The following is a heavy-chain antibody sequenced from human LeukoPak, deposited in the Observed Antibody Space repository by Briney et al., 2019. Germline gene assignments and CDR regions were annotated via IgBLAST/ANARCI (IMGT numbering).Heavy chain of an antibody. CDR2: IYVNGFT. CDR1: IDSLSSYY. CDR3: AGGGTQSLVGFDY. V-gene: IGHV4-4*07. D-gene: IGHD1-26*01. Sequence: PSETLSLTCSVSIDSLSSYYWSWIRQSAGKGLEWIGRIYVNGFTDYNPSLRGRVTMPIDTSNKRFSMKLSSVTAADTAVYFCAGGGTQSLVGFDYWGQGNRVTVSS. J-gene: IGHJ4*02.